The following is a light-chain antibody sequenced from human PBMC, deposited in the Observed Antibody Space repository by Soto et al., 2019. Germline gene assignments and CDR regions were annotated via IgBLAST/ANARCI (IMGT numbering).Light chain of an antibody. J-gene: IGLJ1*01. Sequence: QSVLTQPPSASGSPGQSVTISCTGTKNDIGVYDFVSWYQHHPGKAPRLIIYEVVQRPSGVPDRFSGSKSGNTASLTVSGPQAADEADYFCKSYAGSNPYVFGSGTKVTVL. V-gene: IGLV2-8*01. CDR1: KNDIGVYDF. CDR2: EVV. CDR3: KSYAGSNPYV.